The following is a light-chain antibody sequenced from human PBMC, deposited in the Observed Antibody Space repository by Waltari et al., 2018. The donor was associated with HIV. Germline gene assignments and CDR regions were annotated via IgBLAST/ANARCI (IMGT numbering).Light chain of an antibody. Sequence: EIVLTQSPGTLSLSPGERATLSCRASQSVSSSYLAWYQQKPGQAPRLLIYGASSRANGIPERVSGRWFGKDFTLTISRLEPEDFAVYYCQQYGSSFGQGTRLEIK. CDR2: GAS. J-gene: IGKJ5*01. V-gene: IGKV3-20*01. CDR3: QQYGSS. CDR1: QSVSSSY.